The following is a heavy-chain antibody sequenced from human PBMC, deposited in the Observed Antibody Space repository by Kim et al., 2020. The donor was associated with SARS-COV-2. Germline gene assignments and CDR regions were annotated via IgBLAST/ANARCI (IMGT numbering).Heavy chain of an antibody. CDR3: TRVPATTLAFWDAFDI. J-gene: IGHJ3*02. V-gene: IGHV3-73*01. D-gene: IGHD1-1*01. CDR1: GFTFSGSP. CDR2: IRSKANSYAT. Sequence: GGSLRLSCAASGFTFSGSPLHWVRQASGKGLEWVGRIRSKANSYATGYAASVKGRFTISRDDSKNTAYLEMSGLKTEDTAVYYCTRVPATTLAFWDAFDIWGQGTMVTVSS.